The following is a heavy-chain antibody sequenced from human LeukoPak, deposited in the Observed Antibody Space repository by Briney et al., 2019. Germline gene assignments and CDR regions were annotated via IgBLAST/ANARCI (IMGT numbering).Heavy chain of an antibody. J-gene: IGHJ4*02. CDR1: GFTFSSYW. Sequence: GGSLRLSCAVSGFTFSSYWMHWVRQTPGKGLVWVSRINSDGSSTRYADSVRGRFTISRDNAKNTLYLQMNSLRAEDTAVYYCASPFYYGSGGHPFDYWGQGTLVTVSS. D-gene: IGHD3-22*01. CDR3: ASPFYYGSGGHPFDY. V-gene: IGHV3-74*01. CDR2: INSDGSST.